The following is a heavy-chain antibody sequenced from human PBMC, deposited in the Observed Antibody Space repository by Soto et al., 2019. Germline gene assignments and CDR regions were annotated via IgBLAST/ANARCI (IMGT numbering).Heavy chain of an antibody. D-gene: IGHD1-26*01. J-gene: IGHJ4*02. Sequence: EVHLVESGGGLVQPGGSLRLSCAASGFTFSTYYMHWVRQAPGKGLEWVSRINIDGSFTTYTESVKGRFTIFRDNAKNTLYLHMNSLRDEDTAVYYCIKYGADWGQGTLVTVSS. CDR1: GFTFSTYY. CDR2: INIDGSFT. V-gene: IGHV3-74*03. CDR3: IKYGAD.